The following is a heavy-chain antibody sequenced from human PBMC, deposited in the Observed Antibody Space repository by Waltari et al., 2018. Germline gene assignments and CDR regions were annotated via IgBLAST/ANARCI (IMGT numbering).Heavy chain of an antibody. Sequence: QVQLQESGPGLVKPSETLSLTCTVSGYSISSGYYWGWIRQPPGKGLEWIGSIYHSGSTYYNPSLKSRVTISVDTSNNQFSLKLSSVTAADTAVYYCARDLDSSGYYSNYFDYWGQGTLVTVSS. J-gene: IGHJ4*02. CDR3: ARDLDSSGYYSNYFDY. CDR2: IYHSGST. D-gene: IGHD3-22*01. CDR1: GYSISSGYY. V-gene: IGHV4-38-2*02.